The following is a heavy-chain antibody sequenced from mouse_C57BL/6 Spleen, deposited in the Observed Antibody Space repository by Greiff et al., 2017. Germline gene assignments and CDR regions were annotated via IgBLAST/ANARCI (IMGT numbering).Heavy chain of an antibody. CDR2: IDPETGGT. V-gene: IGHV1-15*01. D-gene: IGHD1-1*01. CDR1: GYTFTDYE. Sequence: VKLVESGAELVRPGASVTLSCKASGYTFTDYEMHWVKQTPVHGLEWIGAIDPETGGTAYNQKFKGKAILTADKSSSTAYMELRSLTSEDSAVYYCTRRYGSSYVGDYWGQGTTLTVSS. CDR3: TRRYGSSYVGDY. J-gene: IGHJ2*01.